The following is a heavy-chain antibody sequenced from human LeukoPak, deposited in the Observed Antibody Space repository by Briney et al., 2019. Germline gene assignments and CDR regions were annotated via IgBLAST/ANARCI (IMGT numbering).Heavy chain of an antibody. Sequence: PSQTLSLTCTVSGGSISSGSYYWSWIRQPAGKGLEWIGRIYTSGSTNYNPSLKSRVTMSVDTSKNQFSLKLSSVTAADTAVYYCARASPFYGSGSYYRGDDAFDIWGQGTMVTVSS. CDR1: GGSISSGSYY. CDR3: ARASPFYGSGSYYRGDDAFDI. CDR2: IYTSGST. V-gene: IGHV4-61*02. J-gene: IGHJ3*02. D-gene: IGHD3-10*01.